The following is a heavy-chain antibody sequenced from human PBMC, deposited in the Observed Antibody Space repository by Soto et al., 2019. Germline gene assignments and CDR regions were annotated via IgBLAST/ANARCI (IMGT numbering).Heavy chain of an antibody. Sequence: QVQLQESGPGLVKPSETLSLSCGVSGGSISQYYWSWIRQPAGKGLEWIGRIYSGGSTNYNPSLESRVTMSVDTSKNKFSLKLSSVADADTAVYSCARGPGGFGDFSLDYWGQGTLVTVSS. CDR3: ARGPGGFGDFSLDY. D-gene: IGHD3-10*01. CDR1: GGSISQYY. V-gene: IGHV4-4*07. CDR2: IYSGGST. J-gene: IGHJ4*02.